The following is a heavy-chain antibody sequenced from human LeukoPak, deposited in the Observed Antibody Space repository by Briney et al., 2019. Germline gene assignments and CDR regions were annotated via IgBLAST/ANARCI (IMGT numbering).Heavy chain of an antibody. D-gene: IGHD2-15*01. CDR2: ISYSGST. J-gene: IGHJ4*02. V-gene: IGHV4-59*08. Sequence: PSETLSLTCTVSGGSIRSYYWSWIRQPPGKGLEWIGYISYSGSTNYNPSLESRVTISVDTSKNQFSLKLSSVTAADTAVYYCARHFRACSGGTCFDYWGQGTLVTVSS. CDR3: ARHFRACSGGTCFDY. CDR1: GGSIRSYY.